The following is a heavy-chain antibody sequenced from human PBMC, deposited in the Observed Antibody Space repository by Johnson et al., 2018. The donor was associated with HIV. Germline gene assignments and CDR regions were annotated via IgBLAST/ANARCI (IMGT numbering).Heavy chain of an antibody. CDR1: GFTFSSYG. D-gene: IGHD2-2*01. Sequence: QVQLVESGGGVVQPGGSLRLSCAASGFTFSSYGMHWVRLAPGKGLEWVAFIRYDGSNKYYADSVKGRFTISRDNSKNTLYLQMNSLRAEDTAVYYCARRSLVGQRGDDAFDIWGQGTMVTVSS. V-gene: IGHV3-30*02. CDR2: IRYDGSNK. CDR3: ARRSLVGQRGDDAFDI. J-gene: IGHJ3*02.